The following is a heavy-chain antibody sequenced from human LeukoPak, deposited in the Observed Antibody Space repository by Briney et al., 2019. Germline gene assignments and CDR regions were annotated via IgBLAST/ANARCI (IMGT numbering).Heavy chain of an antibody. V-gene: IGHV3-23*01. Sequence: GGSLRLSCAAYGFTFGSYGMSWVRQAPGKGLEWVSAISGSGGRTYYADSVKGRFTVSRDNSKNTLNLQMNSLGDEDTAVYYCAKDSNGAYGVEYFEHWGQGTLVTVSS. CDR1: GFTFGSYG. J-gene: IGHJ1*01. D-gene: IGHD4-17*01. CDR3: AKDSNGAYGVEYFEH. CDR2: ISGSGGRT.